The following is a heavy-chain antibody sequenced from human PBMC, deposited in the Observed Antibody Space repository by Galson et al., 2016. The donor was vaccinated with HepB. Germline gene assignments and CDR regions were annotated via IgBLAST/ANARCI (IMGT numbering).Heavy chain of an antibody. CDR1: GFTFSNYD. J-gene: IGHJ6*02. V-gene: IGHV3-23*01. Sequence: SLRLSCAASGFTFSNYDMNWVRQAPGKGLAWVSAISGSGGDRYYADSVKGRFTISRDTSKNTLYLQMNSLTAEDTAVYFCAKDGYRGSYRDYYGMDVWGQGTTVTVSS. CDR2: ISGSGGDR. CDR3: AKDGYRGSYRDYYGMDV. D-gene: IGHD1-26*01.